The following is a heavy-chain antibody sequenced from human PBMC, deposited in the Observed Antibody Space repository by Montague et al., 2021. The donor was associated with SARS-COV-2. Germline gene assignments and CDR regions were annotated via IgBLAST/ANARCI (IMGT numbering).Heavy chain of an antibody. Sequence: SETLSLTCAVYGGSFSGYYWNWIRQPPGKGLEWTGEINHSGSTNYNPSLKSRVTMSVDTSKNQFSLKLSSVTAADTAVYYCAGRPYYYDSSGQFDPWGQGVLVTVSS. CDR2: INHSGST. J-gene: IGHJ5*02. D-gene: IGHD3-22*01. V-gene: IGHV4-34*01. CDR3: AGRPYYYDSSGQFDP. CDR1: GGSFSGYY.